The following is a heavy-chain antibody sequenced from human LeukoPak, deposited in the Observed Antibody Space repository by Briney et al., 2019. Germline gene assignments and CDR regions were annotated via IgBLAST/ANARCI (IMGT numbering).Heavy chain of an antibody. CDR1: GFTLTTYW. D-gene: IGHD6-6*01. CDR3: ARVYRSSSGYCFDY. CDR2: IKQDGTEK. Sequence: GGSLRLSCAASGFTLTTYWMSWVRQAPGKGLEWVANIKQDGTEKYYVHSVKGRFTMSRDNAENSLYLQMNSLRAEDTAVYYYARVYRSSSGYCFDYWGQGTLVTVSS. V-gene: IGHV3-7*01. J-gene: IGHJ4*02.